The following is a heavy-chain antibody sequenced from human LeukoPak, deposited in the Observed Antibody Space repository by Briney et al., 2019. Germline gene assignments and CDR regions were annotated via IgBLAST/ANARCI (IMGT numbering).Heavy chain of an antibody. CDR3: SKDATLYSSGWYFFDF. CDR1: GFTFHSSA. CDR2: ISDSGDNT. J-gene: IGHJ4*02. D-gene: IGHD6-19*01. Sequence: PGGSLRLSCAASGFTFHSSAMSWVRQAPGKGLEWVSSISDSGDNTYYADSVKGRFTISRDNSKNTLYLQMNSLRAEDTAVYYCSKDATLYSSGWYFFDFWGQGTPVTASS. V-gene: IGHV3-23*01.